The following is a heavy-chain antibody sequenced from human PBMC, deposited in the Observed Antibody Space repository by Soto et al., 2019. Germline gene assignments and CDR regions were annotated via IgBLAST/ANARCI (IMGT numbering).Heavy chain of an antibody. CDR1: GFTFSNYA. V-gene: IGHV3-30*04. D-gene: IGHD6-6*01. Sequence: QVQLVESGGGVVQPGRSLRLSCAASGFTFSNYAMHWVRQAPGKGLEWVAVISHDGSNKYYADSVKGRFTISRDNSKNTHYLQMNSLRAEDTAVYYCARIYSSTWAFDYWGQGTLVTVSS. J-gene: IGHJ4*02. CDR2: ISHDGSNK. CDR3: ARIYSSTWAFDY.